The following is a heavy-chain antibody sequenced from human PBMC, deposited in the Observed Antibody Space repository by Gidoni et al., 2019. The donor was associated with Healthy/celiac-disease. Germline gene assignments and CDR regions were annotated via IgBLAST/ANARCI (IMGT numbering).Heavy chain of an antibody. CDR3: AREGDYYDSSGYGDY. D-gene: IGHD3-22*01. CDR2: ISYDGSNK. CDR1: GFTFSSYA. J-gene: IGHJ4*02. V-gene: IGHV3-30-3*01. Sequence: QVQLVESGGGVVQPGRSLRLSCAASGFTFSSYAMPWVRQAPGKGLEWVAVISYDGSNKYYADSVKGRFTISRDNSKNTLYLQMNSLRAEDTAVYYCAREGDYYDSSGYGDYWGQGTLVTVSS.